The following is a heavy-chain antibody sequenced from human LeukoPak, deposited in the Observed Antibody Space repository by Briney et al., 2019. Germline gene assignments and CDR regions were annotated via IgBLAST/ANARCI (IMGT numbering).Heavy chain of an antibody. J-gene: IGHJ4*02. CDR2: TYSGGST. Sequence: GGSLRLSCAASGFTVSSNYMSWVRQAPGKGLEWVSVTYSGGSTYYADSVKGRFTISRDNSKSTLYLQMNSLRAGDTAVYYCARDASYCSSSSCYPRAYFDYWGQGTLVTVSS. CDR1: GFTVSSNY. D-gene: IGHD2-2*01. CDR3: ARDASYCSSSSCYPRAYFDY. V-gene: IGHV3-66*01.